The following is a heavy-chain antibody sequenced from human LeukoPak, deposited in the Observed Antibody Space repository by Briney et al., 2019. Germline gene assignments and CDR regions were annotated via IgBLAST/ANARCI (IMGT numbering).Heavy chain of an antibody. CDR2: IYYSGST. J-gene: IGHJ6*02. CDR3: AGQRGYSSGAYYYGMDV. CDR1: GGSISSYY. Sequence: SETLSLTCTVSGGSISSYYWSWIRQPPGKGLEWIGYIYYSGSTNYNPSLKSRVTISVDTSKNQFSLKLSSVTAADTAVYCCAGQRGYSSGAYYYGMDVWGQGTTVTVSS. V-gene: IGHV4-59*08. D-gene: IGHD5-18*01.